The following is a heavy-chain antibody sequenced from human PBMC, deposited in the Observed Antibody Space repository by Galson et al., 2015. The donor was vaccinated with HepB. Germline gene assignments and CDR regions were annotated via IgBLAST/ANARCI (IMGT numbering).Heavy chain of an antibody. CDR1: GFPFSNYA. CDR3: ARDGRVAYDVVSCYLQNGMDV. J-gene: IGHJ6*02. D-gene: IGHD3-16*01. V-gene: IGHV3-30*04. CDR2: ILCDGSSE. Sequence: SLRLSCAASGFPFSNYAMHWVRQAPGKGLEWVAVILCDGSSEYYADSVKGRFTISRDNSKNTLYLQMNSLRAEDTAVYYCARDGRVAYDVVSCYLQNGMDVWGQGTTVTVSS.